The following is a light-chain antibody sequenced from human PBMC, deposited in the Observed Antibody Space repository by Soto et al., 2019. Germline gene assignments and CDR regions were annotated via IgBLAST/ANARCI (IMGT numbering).Light chain of an antibody. CDR1: QSVSSSY. CDR3: MHYGGLVWT. J-gene: IGKJ1*01. V-gene: IGKV3-20*01. Sequence: EIVLTQSPATLPLSRGERASLSCRANQSVSSSYLAWYQQKPGQAPRLLIYGADSRATGIPDRFSGSGSETDFTLTISRLASEDFAGYYCMHYGGLVWTLGLETTLDIK. CDR2: GAD.